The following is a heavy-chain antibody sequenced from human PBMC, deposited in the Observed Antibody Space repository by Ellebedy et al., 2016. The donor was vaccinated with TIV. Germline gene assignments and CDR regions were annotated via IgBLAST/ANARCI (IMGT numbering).Heavy chain of an antibody. CDR3: ARDPPMMGYSGYDSAYYYYGMDV. D-gene: IGHD5-12*01. J-gene: IGHJ6*02. Sequence: GGSLRLSCAASGSTFSSYGMHWVRQAPGKGLEWVAVISYDGSNKYYADSVKGRFTISRDNSKNTLYLQMNSLRAEDTAVYYCARDPPMMGYSGYDSAYYYYGMDVWGQGTTVTVSS. V-gene: IGHV3-30*03. CDR1: GSTFSSYG. CDR2: ISYDGSNK.